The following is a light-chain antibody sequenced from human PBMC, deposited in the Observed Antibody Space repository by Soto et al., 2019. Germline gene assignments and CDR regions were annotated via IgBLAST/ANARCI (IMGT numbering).Light chain of an antibody. CDR1: QSVSSSY. CDR2: GAS. J-gene: IGKJ1*01. Sequence: EIVLTQSPGTLSLSPGERATLSCRASQSVSSSYLAWYQQKPGQAPRLLIYGASSRATGIPDRFSGSGYGTDFNLTISRLETEDFAVYYCQQYGSSPPTFGQGTKVDIK. CDR3: QQYGSSPPT. V-gene: IGKV3-20*01.